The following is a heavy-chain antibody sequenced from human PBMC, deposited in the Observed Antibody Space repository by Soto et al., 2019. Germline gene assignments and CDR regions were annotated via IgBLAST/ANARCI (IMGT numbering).Heavy chain of an antibody. CDR2: IYYSGST. CDR3: ARDRSEYQLLYEENYYYYYGMDV. Sequence: NPSETLSLTCTVSGGSISSYYWSWIRQPPGKGLEWIGYIYYSGSTNYNPSLKSRVTISVDTSKNQFSLKLSSVTAADTAVYYCARDRSEYQLLYEENYYYYYGMDVWGQGTTVTVSS. D-gene: IGHD2-2*02. CDR1: GGSISSYY. V-gene: IGHV4-59*01. J-gene: IGHJ6*02.